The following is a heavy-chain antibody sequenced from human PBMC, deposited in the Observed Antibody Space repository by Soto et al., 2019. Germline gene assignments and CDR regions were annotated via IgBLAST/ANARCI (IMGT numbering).Heavy chain of an antibody. J-gene: IGHJ4*02. CDR3: ARGAVGTPEY. D-gene: IGHD6-13*01. CDR2: IIPIFGGT. V-gene: IGHV1-2*04. Sequence: ASVKVSCKASGVTFSSYAISWVRQAPGQGLEWMGGIIPIFGGTNYAQNFQGWVTMTRDTSISTAYMGMSSLRSDDTAVYYCARGAVGTPEYWGQGTLVIVSS. CDR1: GVTFSSYA.